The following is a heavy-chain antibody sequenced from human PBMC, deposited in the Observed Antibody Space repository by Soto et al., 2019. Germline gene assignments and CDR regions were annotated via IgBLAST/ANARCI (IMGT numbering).Heavy chain of an antibody. CDR2: INTGNGNT. V-gene: IGHV1-3*04. CDR3: TRVYTIFLNPDYYSYDMDV. CDR1: EYTFATYA. J-gene: IGHJ6*02. D-gene: IGHD3-9*01. Sequence: QVPLVQSGAEVKKPGASVKVSCKASEYTFATYAIHWVRQAPGQRLEWMGWINTGNGNTEYSQNFQGRVTITRDTSASTAYMELSSLRSEDTAKYYCTRVYTIFLNPDYYSYDMDVWGQGTTVTVAS.